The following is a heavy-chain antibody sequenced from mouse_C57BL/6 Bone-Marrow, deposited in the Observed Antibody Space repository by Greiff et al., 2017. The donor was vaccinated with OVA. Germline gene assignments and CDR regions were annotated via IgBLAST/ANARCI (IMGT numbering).Heavy chain of an antibody. V-gene: IGHV1-81*01. CDR3: ARVYYYGSSYFDY. Sequence: VQLKESGAELARPGASVKLSCKASGYTFTSYGISWVKQRTGQGLEWIGEIYPRSGNTYYNEKFKGKATLTADKSSSTAYMELRSLTSEDSAVYFCARVYYYGSSYFDYWGQGTTLTVSS. CDR1: GYTFTSYG. D-gene: IGHD1-1*01. CDR2: IYPRSGNT. J-gene: IGHJ2*01.